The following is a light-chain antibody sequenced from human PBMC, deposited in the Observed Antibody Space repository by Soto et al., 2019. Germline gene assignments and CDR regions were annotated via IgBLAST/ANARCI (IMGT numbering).Light chain of an antibody. J-gene: IGKJ2*01. CDR1: QDINAY. CDR2: SAS. CDR3: QHGYVAPYN. V-gene: IGKV1-39*01. Sequence: DIQMTQSPSSVSASVGATVTITCPASQDINAYLNWYQQKPGEVPKLLIYSASSLHSGVPSRFTGSGSETDFTLTIRSLQPEDFATYYCQHGYVAPYNFGQGTKVDI.